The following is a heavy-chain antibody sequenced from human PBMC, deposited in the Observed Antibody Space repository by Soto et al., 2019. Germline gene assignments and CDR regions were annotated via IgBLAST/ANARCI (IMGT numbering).Heavy chain of an antibody. J-gene: IGHJ4*02. V-gene: IGHV4-4*02. D-gene: IGHD6-19*01. CDR1: GGSISSSNW. CDR2: IYHSGST. CDR3: ARGGQWLSTFFDY. Sequence: SETLSLTCAVSGGSISSSNWWSWVRQPPGKGLEWIGEIYHSGSTNYNPSLKSRVTISVDKSKNQFSLKLSSVTAADTAVYYCARGGQWLSTFFDYCGQGTLVTVSS.